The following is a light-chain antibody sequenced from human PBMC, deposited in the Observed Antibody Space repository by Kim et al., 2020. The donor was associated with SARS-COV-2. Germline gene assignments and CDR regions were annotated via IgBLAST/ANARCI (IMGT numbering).Light chain of an antibody. V-gene: IGLV2-14*03. J-gene: IGLJ1*01. Sequence: GFPGQSITISCTGTSSDVGGYVSWYQQLPGKAPKLLIYDVFNRPSGVSTRFSGSESGNTASLTISDLQAGDEADYFCTSYTGTSYVFGTGTKVTVL. CDR3: TSYTGTSYV. CDR1: SSDVGGY. CDR2: DVF.